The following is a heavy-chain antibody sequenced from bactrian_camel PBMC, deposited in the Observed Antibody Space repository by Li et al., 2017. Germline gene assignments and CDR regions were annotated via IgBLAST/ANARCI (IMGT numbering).Heavy chain of an antibody. D-gene: IGHD5*01. V-gene: IGHV3S55*01. CDR2: IDRDGTA. CDR1: GYYSGSYS. J-gene: IGHJ4*01. Sequence: QLVESGGGSVQAGGSLRLSCALSGYYSGSYSLGWFRQGLGNEREWVASIDRDGTAYYTHSVKGRFAISLDSGKNTLYPQLDNLKPDDTAVYYCAADPESLRLGWGAVLYWGWGTQVTVS. CDR3: AADPESLRLGWGAVLY.